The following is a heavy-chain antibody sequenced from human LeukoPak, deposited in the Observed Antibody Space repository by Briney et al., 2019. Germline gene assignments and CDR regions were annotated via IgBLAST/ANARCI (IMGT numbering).Heavy chain of an antibody. CDR2: ISSSSSYI. D-gene: IGHD3-9*01. V-gene: IGHV3-21*01. CDR1: GFTFSSYS. Sequence: GGSLRLSCAASGFTFSSYSMNWVRQAPGKGLEWVSSISSSSSYIYYADSVKGRFTISRDNAKNSLYLQMNSLRAEDTAVYYCATDPDLRYFDWGDAFDIWGQGTMVTVSS. J-gene: IGHJ3*02. CDR3: ATDPDLRYFDWGDAFDI.